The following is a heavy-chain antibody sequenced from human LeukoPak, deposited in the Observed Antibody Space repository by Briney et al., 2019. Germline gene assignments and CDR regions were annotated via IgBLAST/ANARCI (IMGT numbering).Heavy chain of an antibody. D-gene: IGHD3-3*01. V-gene: IGHV1-8*03. J-gene: IGHJ3*02. CDR3: ASRRSGRRAFGI. Sequence: ASVKVSCKASGYTFTSYDINWVRQATGQGLEWMGWMNPNSGNTGYAQKFQGRVTITRNTSISTAYMELSSLRSEDTAVYYCASRRSGRRAFGIWGQGTMVTVSS. CDR1: GYTFTSYD. CDR2: MNPNSGNT.